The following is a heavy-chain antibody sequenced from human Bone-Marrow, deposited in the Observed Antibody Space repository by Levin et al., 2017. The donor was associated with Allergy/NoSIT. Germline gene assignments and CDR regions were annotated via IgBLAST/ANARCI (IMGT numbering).Heavy chain of an antibody. CDR3: ARERIHYLWADAFDI. V-gene: IGHV3-21*01. CDR1: GFIVSSYS. CDR2: TSGSISFK. D-gene: IGHD3-16*01. Sequence: GGSLRLSCVASGFIVSSYSINWVRQAPGKGLEWVAATSGSISFKDYANSVKGRFSISRDNAKNSLYLQMNNLRAEDTAVYYCARERIHYLWADAFDIWGQGTMVTVSS. J-gene: IGHJ3*02.